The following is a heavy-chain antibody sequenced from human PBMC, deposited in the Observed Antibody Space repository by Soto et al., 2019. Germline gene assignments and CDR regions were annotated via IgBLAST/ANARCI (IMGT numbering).Heavy chain of an antibody. J-gene: IGHJ4*02. V-gene: IGHV3-9*01. D-gene: IGHD6-13*01. CDR1: GFTFDDYA. CDR3: AKEIAAAGTFGY. Sequence: GGSLRLSCAASGFTFDDYAMHWVRQAPGKGLEWVSGISWNSGSIGYADSVKGRFTISRDNAKNSLYLQMNSLRAEDTALYYCAKEIAAAGTFGYWGQGTLVTVSS. CDR2: ISWNSGSI.